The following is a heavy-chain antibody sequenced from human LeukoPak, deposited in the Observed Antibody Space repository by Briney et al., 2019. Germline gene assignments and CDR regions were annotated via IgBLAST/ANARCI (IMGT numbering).Heavy chain of an antibody. CDR3: ARGPRYCFSTSFYLDY. CDR1: GGSFSGYY. CDR2: INHSGSN. Sequence: SETLSLTCAVYGGSFSGYYWSWIRQPPGRGLEWIGEINHSGSNNYNPSLKSRITITVDTSKNQFSLKLSPVTAADTAVYYCARGPRYCFSTSFYLDYWGQGTLVTVSS. J-gene: IGHJ4*02. V-gene: IGHV4-34*01. D-gene: IGHD2-2*01.